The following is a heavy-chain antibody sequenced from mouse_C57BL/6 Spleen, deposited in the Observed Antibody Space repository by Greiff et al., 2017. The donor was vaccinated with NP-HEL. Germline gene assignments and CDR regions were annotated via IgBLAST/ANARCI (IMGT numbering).Heavy chain of an antibody. CDR3: ARSGMGDYDFDY. CDR2: IYPGSGGT. Sequence: QVQLQQSGAELVKPGASVKMSCKASGYTFTSYWITWVKQRPGQGLEWIGDIYPGSGGTNYNEKFKSKATLTVDTSSSTAYMQLSSLTSEDSAVYYCARSGMGDYDFDYWGQGTTLTVSS. CDR1: GYTFTSYW. J-gene: IGHJ2*01. V-gene: IGHV1-55*01. D-gene: IGHD2-4*01.